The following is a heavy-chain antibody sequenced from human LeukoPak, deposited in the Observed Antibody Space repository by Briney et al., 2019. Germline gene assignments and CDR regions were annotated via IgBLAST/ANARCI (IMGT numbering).Heavy chain of an antibody. CDR2: INTRSTTI. D-gene: IGHD1-26*01. Sequence: GGSLRLSCAASGFTFSSYSMTWVRQAPGKGLEWVSYINTRSTTIYYADSVKGRFTISRGNAKNSLYLQMNSLRAEDTALYYCTRTSVGATGVRGFDPWGQGTLVTVSS. CDR1: GFTFSSYS. J-gene: IGHJ5*02. CDR3: TRTSVGATGVRGFDP. V-gene: IGHV3-48*01.